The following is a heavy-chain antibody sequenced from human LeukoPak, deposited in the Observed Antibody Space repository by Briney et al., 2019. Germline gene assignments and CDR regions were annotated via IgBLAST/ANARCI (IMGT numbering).Heavy chain of an antibody. J-gene: IGHJ6*04. CDR2: IYYSGST. Sequence: KSSETLSLTCTVSGGSVSSGSYYWSWIRQPPGKGLEWIGYIYYSGSTNYNPSLKSRVTISVDTSKNQFSLQLSSVTAADTAVYYCARGLGLDYGMDVWGKGTTVTVSS. CDR3: ARGLGLDYGMDV. D-gene: IGHD7-27*01. CDR1: GGSVSSGSYY. V-gene: IGHV4-61*01.